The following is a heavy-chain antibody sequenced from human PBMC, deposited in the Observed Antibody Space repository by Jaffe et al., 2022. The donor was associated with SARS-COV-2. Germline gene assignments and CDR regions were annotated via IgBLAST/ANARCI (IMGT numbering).Heavy chain of an antibody. CDR3: GAGVPDGYNPDQFNPFIDY. J-gene: IGHJ4*02. CDR1: GFTFSSYS. Sequence: EVQLVESGGGLVKPGGSLRLSCAASGFTFSSYSMNWVRQAPGKGLEWVSSISSSSSYIYYADSVKGRFTISRDNAKNSLYLQMNSLRAEDTAVYYCGAGVPDGYNPDQFNPFIDYWGQGTLVTVSS. D-gene: IGHD5-12*01. V-gene: IGHV3-21*01. CDR2: ISSSSSYI.